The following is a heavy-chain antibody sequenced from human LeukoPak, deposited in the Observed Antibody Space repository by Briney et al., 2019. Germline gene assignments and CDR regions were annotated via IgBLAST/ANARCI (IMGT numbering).Heavy chain of an antibody. J-gene: IGHJ4*02. V-gene: IGHV4-59*12. D-gene: IGHD3-3*01. Sequence: SETLSLTCTVSGGSISSYYWSWIRQPPGKGLEWIGYIYYSGSTNYNPSLKSRVTISVDTSKNQFSLKLSSVTAADTAVYYCARGQRLRLYYFDYWGQGTLVTVSS. CDR1: GGSISSYY. CDR2: IYYSGST. CDR3: ARGQRLRLYYFDY.